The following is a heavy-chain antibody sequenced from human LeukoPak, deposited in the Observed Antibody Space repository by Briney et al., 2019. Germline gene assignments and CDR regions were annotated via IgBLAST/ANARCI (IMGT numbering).Heavy chain of an antibody. V-gene: IGHV3-66*01. CDR1: GFTVSSNY. CDR3: AREWSAFGYYFDY. Sequence: GGSLRLSCAASGFTVSSNYMSWVRQAPGKGLEWVSVIYSGGSTYYADSVKGRFTISRDNSKNTLYLQMNSLRAEGTAVYYCAREWSAFGYYFDYWGQGTLVTVSS. CDR2: IYSGGST. J-gene: IGHJ4*02. D-gene: IGHD3-3*01.